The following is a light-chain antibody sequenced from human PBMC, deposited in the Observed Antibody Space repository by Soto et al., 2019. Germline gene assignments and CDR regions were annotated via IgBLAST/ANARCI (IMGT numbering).Light chain of an antibody. CDR3: SSYAGSSNV. V-gene: IGLV2-8*01. CDR2: EVN. CDR1: SSDVGGYNY. Sequence: QSALTQPPSASGSPGQSVAISCTGTSSDVGGYNYVSGYQQHPVKAPKLMIYEVNKRPSGVPDRFSGSKSGNTASLTVSGLHAEDEADYYCSSYAGSSNVFGTGTKVTVL. J-gene: IGLJ1*01.